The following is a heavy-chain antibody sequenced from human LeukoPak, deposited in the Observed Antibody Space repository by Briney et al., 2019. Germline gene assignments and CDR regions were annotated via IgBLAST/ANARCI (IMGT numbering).Heavy chain of an antibody. CDR3: ARGRRYCSSTSCYANFDY. J-gene: IGHJ4*02. CDR2: INPNSGGT. V-gene: IGHV1-2*02. D-gene: IGHD2-2*01. CDR1: GGTFSGYY. Sequence: GASVKVSCKASGGTFSGYYMHWVRQAPGQGLEWMGWINPNSGGTNYAQKFQGRVTMTRDTSISTAYMELSRLRSDDTAVYYCARGRRYCSSTSCYANFDYWGQGTLVTVSS.